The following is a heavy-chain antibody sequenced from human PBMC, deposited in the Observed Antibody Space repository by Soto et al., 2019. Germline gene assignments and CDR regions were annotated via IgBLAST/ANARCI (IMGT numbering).Heavy chain of an antibody. J-gene: IGHJ4*02. CDR1: GFTFSSYA. V-gene: IGHV3-23*01. Sequence: EVQLLESGGGLVQPGGSLKLFCAASGFTFSSYAMSWVRQAPGKGLEWVSAISGSGGSTYYADSVKGRFTISRDNSKNTPYLQMNSLRAEDTAVYYCAKAGLGLWLLGYFDYWGQGTLFTVSS. CDR3: AKAGLGLWLLGYFDY. CDR2: ISGSGGST. D-gene: IGHD5-18*01.